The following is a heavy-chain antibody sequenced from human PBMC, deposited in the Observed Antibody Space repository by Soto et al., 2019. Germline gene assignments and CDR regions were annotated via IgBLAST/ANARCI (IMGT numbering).Heavy chain of an antibody. CDR3: ARGSYDSSGPGFDY. CDR2: IGSAGDT. V-gene: IGHV3-13*01. J-gene: IGHJ4*02. Sequence: EVQLVESGGGLVQPGGSLRLSCAASGFTFSNYAMHWVRQTTGKGLEWVSAIGSAGDTYYPGSGKGRFTISRENAKNSLYLQMNSLRAEDTAVYYCARGSYDSSGPGFDYWGRGTLVTVSS. CDR1: GFTFSNYA. D-gene: IGHD3-22*01.